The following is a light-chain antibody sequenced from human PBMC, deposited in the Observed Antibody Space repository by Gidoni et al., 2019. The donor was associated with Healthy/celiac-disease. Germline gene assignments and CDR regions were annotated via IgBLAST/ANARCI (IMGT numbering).Light chain of an antibody. CDR3: QQYGSSPVT. CDR1: QSVSSSY. CDR2: GAS. J-gene: IGKJ2*01. Sequence: EIVLTQSPGTLSLSPGERATLSCRASQSVSSSYLAWYQQKPGPAPRLLIYGASSRATGIPDRFSGSGSGTDFTLTISRLEPEDCAVYYCQQYGSSPVTFGQGTKLEIK. V-gene: IGKV3-20*01.